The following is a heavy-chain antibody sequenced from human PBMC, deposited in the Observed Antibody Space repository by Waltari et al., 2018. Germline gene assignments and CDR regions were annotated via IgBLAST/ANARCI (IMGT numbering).Heavy chain of an antibody. J-gene: IGHJ4*02. D-gene: IGHD1-26*01. V-gene: IGHV4-39*07. CDR1: GGSISSSSYY. CDR2: IYYSGST. Sequence: QLQLHESGPGLVKPSETLSLTCTVSGGSISSSSYYWGWIRQPPGKGLEWIGSIYYSGSTYYNPSLKSRVTISVDTSKNQFSLKLSSVTAADTAVYYCARDSQGGSYEQKYFDYWGQGTLVTVSS. CDR3: ARDSQGGSYEQKYFDY.